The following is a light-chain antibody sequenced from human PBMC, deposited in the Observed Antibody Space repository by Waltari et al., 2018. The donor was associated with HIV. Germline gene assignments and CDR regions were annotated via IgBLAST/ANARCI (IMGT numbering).Light chain of an antibody. V-gene: IGLV1-47*01. CDR3: AAWDDSLRGWV. Sequence: QSVLTQPPPASGTPGQRVTISCSGRSSHIGTTSVYLCQRIPGTTPKRLIYRSNHRPSGVPDRFSGSKSGTSGSLAISGLRSEDEADYYCAAWDDSLRGWVFGGGTKLTVL. J-gene: IGLJ3*02. CDR1: SSHIGTTS. CDR2: RSN.